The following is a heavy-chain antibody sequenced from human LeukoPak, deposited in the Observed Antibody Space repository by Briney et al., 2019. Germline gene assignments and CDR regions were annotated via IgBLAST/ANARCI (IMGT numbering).Heavy chain of an antibody. V-gene: IGHV1-69*05. J-gene: IGHJ6*03. CDR2: IIPIFGTA. CDR3: ARNLKAYDYYYYYMDV. Sequence: SVKVSCKASGGTFSSYAISWVRQAPGQGLEWMGRIIPIFGTANYAQKFQGRVTITTDESTSTAYMELSSLRSEDTAVYYCARNLKAYDYYYYYMDVWGKGTTVTVSS. D-gene: IGHD2-21*01. CDR1: GGTFSSYA.